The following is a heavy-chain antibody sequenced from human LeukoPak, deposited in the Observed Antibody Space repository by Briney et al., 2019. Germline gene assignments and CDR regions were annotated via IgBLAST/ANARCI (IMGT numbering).Heavy chain of an antibody. CDR3: ARHGGGIAVDYYFDY. J-gene: IGHJ4*02. V-gene: IGHV4-39*01. D-gene: IGHD6-19*01. Sequence: WIRQPPGKGLEWIGSIYYSGSTYYNPSLKSRVTISVDTSKNQFSLKLSSVTAADTAVYYCARHGGGIAVDYYFDYWGQGTLVTVSS. CDR2: IYYSGST.